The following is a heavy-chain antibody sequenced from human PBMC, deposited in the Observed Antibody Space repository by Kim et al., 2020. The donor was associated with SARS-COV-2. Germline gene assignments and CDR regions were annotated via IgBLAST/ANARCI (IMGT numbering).Heavy chain of an antibody. CDR1: GYTFTSYA. V-gene: IGHV1-3*01. J-gene: IGHJ4*02. Sequence: ASVKVSCKASGYTFTSYAMHWVRQAPGQRLEWMGWINAGNGNTKYSQKFQGRVTITRDTSASTAYMELSSLRSEDTAVYYCARSTLRFLEWLSRIPPPDYWGQGTLVTVSS. CDR3: ARSTLRFLEWLSRIPPPDY. D-gene: IGHD3-3*01. CDR2: INAGNGNT.